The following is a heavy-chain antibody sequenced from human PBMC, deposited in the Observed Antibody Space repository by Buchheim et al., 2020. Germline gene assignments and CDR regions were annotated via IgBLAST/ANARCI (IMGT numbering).Heavy chain of an antibody. CDR1: GFSFGDYA. D-gene: IGHD3-3*01. V-gene: IGHV3-49*03. J-gene: IGHJ4*02. CDR3: SRDLRLLRFLYFFDY. Sequence: EVQLVESGGGLVRPGRSLRLSCRASGFSFGDYAMTWFRQAPGKGLEWVGFITSKSYGESTQYAASVRGRFSISRDDSRNIAYLQMSSLKSEDTAVYYCSRDLRLLRFLYFFDYWGQGT. CDR2: ITSKSYGEST.